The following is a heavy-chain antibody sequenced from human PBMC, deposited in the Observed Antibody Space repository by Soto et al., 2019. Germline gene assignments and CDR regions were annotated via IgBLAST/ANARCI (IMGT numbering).Heavy chain of an antibody. CDR1: GYSFTSYW. J-gene: IGHJ4*02. CDR3: ARHDVSGDCSSTSCRELDY. V-gene: IGHV5-51*01. Sequence: GESLKISCKGSGYSFTSYWIGWVRQMPGKGLEWMGIIYHGDSDTRYSPSFQGQVTISADKSISTAYLQCSSLKAAATAMYYCARHDVSGDCSSTSCRELDYWGQGTLVAVSS. D-gene: IGHD2-2*01. CDR2: IYHGDSDT.